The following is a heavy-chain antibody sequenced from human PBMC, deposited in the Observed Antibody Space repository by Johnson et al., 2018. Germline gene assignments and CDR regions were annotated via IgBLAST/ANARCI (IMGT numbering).Heavy chain of an antibody. J-gene: IGHJ4*02. V-gene: IGHV3-30*03. CDR2: ISYDGSNK. Sequence: QVQLVQSGGGVVQPGRSLRLSCAASGFTFSSYGMHWVRQAPGKGLAWVAVISYDGSNKYYADSVKGRFTMSRDNSKNTLNLQMNSLRAEDTAVYYCAITTTTVGGAVFDYWGQGTLVTVSS. CDR3: AITTTTVGGAVFDY. D-gene: IGHD4-23*01. CDR1: GFTFSSYG.